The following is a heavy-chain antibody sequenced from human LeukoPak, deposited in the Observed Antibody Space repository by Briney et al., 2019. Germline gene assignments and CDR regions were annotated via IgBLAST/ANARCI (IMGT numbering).Heavy chain of an antibody. CDR3: ARWGSGNYRSTKNWFDP. D-gene: IGHD3-10*01. V-gene: IGHV3-23*01. CDR1: GFTFSSYA. Sequence: GASLRLSCAASGFTFSSYAMSWVRQAPGKGLEWVSAISGSGGSTYYADSVKSRFTISRDNAKNSLYLRMNSLRAEDTAVYYCARWGSGNYRSTKNWFDPWGQGTLVTVSS. J-gene: IGHJ5*02. CDR2: ISGSGGST.